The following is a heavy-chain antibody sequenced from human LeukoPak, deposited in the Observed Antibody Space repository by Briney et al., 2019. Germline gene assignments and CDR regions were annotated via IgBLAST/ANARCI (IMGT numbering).Heavy chain of an antibody. V-gene: IGHV4-59*01. CDR2: IYHSGST. CDR1: GGSISSNY. J-gene: IGHJ4*02. CDR3: ARVGAQRTIWNNYLNPIDY. D-gene: IGHD3-3*01. Sequence: SETLSLTCTVSGGSISSNYWSWMGQPPARGREGIGYIYHSGSTDSNPSLKRRVTISVDTSKNQFSLKLSSVTAADTAVYSCARVGAQRTIWNNYLNPIDYWGQGTLVTVSS.